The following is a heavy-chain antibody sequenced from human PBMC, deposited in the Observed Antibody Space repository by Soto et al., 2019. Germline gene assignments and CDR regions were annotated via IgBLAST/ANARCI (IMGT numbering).Heavy chain of an antibody. CDR3: AREWSVANPGY. CDR1: GFTFSNYS. CDR2: ISKDGDKK. Sequence: VGSLRLSGAASGFTFSNYSMHWVRQAPGKGLGWVAVISKDGDKKYYADSVKGRFTISRDNSKNTLYLQVNSLRPEDTAVYYCAREWSVANPGYWGQGTQVTVSS. D-gene: IGHD5-12*01. J-gene: IGHJ4*02. V-gene: IGHV3-30-3*01.